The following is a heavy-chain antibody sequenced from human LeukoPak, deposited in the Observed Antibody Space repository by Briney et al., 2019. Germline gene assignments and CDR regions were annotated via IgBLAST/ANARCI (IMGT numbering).Heavy chain of an antibody. CDR1: GFKFSDFW. J-gene: IGHJ4*02. Sequence: GGSLRLSCAASGFKFSDFWMTWVRQTPGKGLEWVANIKEDGSEEYHVDSVKGRFTISRDNSKNTLYLQMNSLRAEDTAVYYCAKTKLLWFGELFTNNFDYWGQGTLVTVSS. D-gene: IGHD3-10*01. CDR3: AKTKLLWFGELFTNNFDY. CDR2: IKEDGSEE. V-gene: IGHV3-7*03.